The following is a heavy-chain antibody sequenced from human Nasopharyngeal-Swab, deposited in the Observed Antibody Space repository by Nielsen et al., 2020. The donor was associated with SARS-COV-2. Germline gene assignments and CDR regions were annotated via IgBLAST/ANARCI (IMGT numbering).Heavy chain of an antibody. CDR1: GFTFSSYA. Sequence: GGSLKISCAASGFTFSSYAMHWVRQAPGKGLEWVAVISYDGSNKYYADSVKGRFTISRDNSKNTLYLQMNSLRAEDTAVYYCARDGEQLGLYYYYGMDVWGQGTTVTVSS. V-gene: IGHV3-30-3*01. CDR3: ARDGEQLGLYYYYGMDV. J-gene: IGHJ6*02. D-gene: IGHD6-6*01. CDR2: ISYDGSNK.